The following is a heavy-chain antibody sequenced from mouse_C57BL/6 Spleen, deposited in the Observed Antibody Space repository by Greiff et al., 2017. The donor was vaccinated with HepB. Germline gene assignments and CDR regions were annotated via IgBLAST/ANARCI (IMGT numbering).Heavy chain of an antibody. D-gene: IGHD1-1*01. CDR1: GYTFTSYW. V-gene: IGHV1-61*01. CDR3: ARSGYYGSWDD. J-gene: IGHJ2*01. CDR2: IYPSDSET. Sequence: QVQLQQPGAELVRPGSSVKLSCKASGYTFTSYWMDWVKQRPGQGLEWIGNIYPSDSETHYNQKFKDKATLTVDKSSSTAYMQLSSLTSEDSAVYYCARSGYYGSWDDWGQGTTLTVSS.